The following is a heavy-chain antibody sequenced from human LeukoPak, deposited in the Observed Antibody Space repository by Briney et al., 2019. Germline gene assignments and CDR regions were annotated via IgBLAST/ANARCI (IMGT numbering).Heavy chain of an antibody. CDR2: IYTSGST. CDR3: ARVVVVPAALVRYFDL. J-gene: IGHJ2*01. CDR1: GVSISSYY. V-gene: IGHV4-4*09. D-gene: IGHD2-2*01. Sequence: SETLSLTCTVSGVSISSYYWSWIRQPPGKGLEWIGYIYTSGSTNYNPSLKSRVTISVDTSKNQFSLKLSSVTAADTAVYYCARVVVVPAALVRYFDLWGRGTLVTVSS.